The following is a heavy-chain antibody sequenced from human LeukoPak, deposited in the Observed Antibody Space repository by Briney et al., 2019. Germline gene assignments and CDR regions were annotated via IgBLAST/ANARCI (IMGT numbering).Heavy chain of an antibody. D-gene: IGHD3-3*01. Sequence: SETLSLTCTVSGGSISSYYWSWIRQPPGKGLEWIGYIYYSGSTYYNPSLKSRVTISVDTSKNQFSLKLSSVTAADTAVYYCVRAEWFIYFDYWGQGTLVTVSS. V-gene: IGHV4-59*06. J-gene: IGHJ4*02. CDR3: VRAEWFIYFDY. CDR1: GGSISSYY. CDR2: IYYSGST.